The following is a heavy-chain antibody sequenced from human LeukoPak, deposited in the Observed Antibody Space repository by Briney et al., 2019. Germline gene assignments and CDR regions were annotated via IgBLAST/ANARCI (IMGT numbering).Heavy chain of an antibody. Sequence: GGSLRLSCTASGFIFGDYYMNWIRQAPGKGLEWVSYISSSGSSTYYADSVKGRFTISGDNAKNSLYLQMNSLRVEDTAIYFCARGDSSWYYFDNWGQGTLVTVSS. V-gene: IGHV3-11*01. J-gene: IGHJ4*02. CDR2: ISSSGSST. CDR1: GFIFGDYY. CDR3: ARGDSSWYYFDN. D-gene: IGHD2-2*01.